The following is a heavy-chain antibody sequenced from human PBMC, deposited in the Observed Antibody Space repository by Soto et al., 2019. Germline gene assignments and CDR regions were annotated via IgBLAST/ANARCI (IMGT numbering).Heavy chain of an antibody. J-gene: IGHJ6*02. D-gene: IGHD2-15*01. CDR2: ISSSSSYI. CDR3: ARLGGYCSGGSCPYGMDV. V-gene: IGHV3-21*01. CDR1: GFTFSSYS. Sequence: PGGSLRLSCAASGFTFSSYSMNWVRQAPGKGLEWVSSISSSSSYIYYADSVKGRFTISRDNAKNSPYLQMNSLRAEDTAVYYCARLGGYCSGGSCPYGMDVWGQGTTVTVSS.